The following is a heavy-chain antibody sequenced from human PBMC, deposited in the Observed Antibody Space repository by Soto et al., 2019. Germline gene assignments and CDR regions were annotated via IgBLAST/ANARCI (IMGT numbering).Heavy chain of an antibody. V-gene: IGHV1-18*01. CDR1: GYTFNTYG. CDR2: INAYNGDT. D-gene: IGHD3-3*01. Sequence: QVQLVQSGAEVKKPGASLKVSCKAFGYTFNTYGMSWVRQAPGQGLEWMGWINAYNGDTKYAENLQGRVTMTTDRSTRIAYIELRSLRSDDTAVYYCARDLEVITIFGVAKGHGFDVWGQGTTVIVSS. CDR3: ARDLEVITIFGVAKGHGFDV. J-gene: IGHJ6*02.